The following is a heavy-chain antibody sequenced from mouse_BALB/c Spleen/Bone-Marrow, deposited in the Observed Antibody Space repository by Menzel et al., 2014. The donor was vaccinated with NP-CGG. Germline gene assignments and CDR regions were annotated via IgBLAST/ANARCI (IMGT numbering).Heavy chain of an antibody. CDR1: GYTFSKYW. D-gene: IGHD3-1*01. V-gene: IGHV1-5*01. CDR2: IHPGNSDT. CDR3: TTLARNNFDY. Sequence: EVQLQQSGTVLARPGAAVKMSCKASGYTFSKYWMHWIKQRPGQGLEWIGTIHPGNSDTTYNQKFKGKAKLTAVTSTSTAYMELSSLTNEDSAVYYCTTLARNNFDYWGQGTTLTCSS. J-gene: IGHJ2*01.